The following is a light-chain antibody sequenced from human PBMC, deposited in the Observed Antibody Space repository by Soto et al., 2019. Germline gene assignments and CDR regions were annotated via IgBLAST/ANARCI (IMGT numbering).Light chain of an antibody. V-gene: IGKV3-20*01. CDR3: QQYGSSILT. Sequence: EIVLTQSPGTLSLSPGERATLSCRASQSVSSSYLAWYQQKPGQAPRLLIYGASSRATGIPDRLSGSGSGTDFTLTISRLEPEDFAVYYCQQYGSSILTFGGGTKVEIK. CDR2: GAS. CDR1: QSVSSSY. J-gene: IGKJ4*01.